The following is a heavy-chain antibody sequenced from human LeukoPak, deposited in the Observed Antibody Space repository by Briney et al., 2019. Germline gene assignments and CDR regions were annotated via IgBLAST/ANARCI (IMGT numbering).Heavy chain of an antibody. CDR2: MYYSGST. CDR3: ARHLYSSGWYDWFDP. V-gene: IGHV4-39*01. CDR1: GGSISSSSYY. Sequence: SETLSLTCTVSGGSISSSSYYWGWIRQPPGKGLEWIGSMYYSGSTYYNPSLKSRVTISVDTSKNQFSLKLSSVTAADTAVYYCARHLYSSGWYDWFDPWGQGTLVTVSS. J-gene: IGHJ5*02. D-gene: IGHD6-19*01.